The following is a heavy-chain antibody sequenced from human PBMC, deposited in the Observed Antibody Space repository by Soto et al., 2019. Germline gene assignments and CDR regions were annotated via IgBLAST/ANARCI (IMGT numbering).Heavy chain of an antibody. CDR1: GFTFSTHW. CDR3: AKDVR. J-gene: IGHJ4*02. CDR2: IKEDGSES. V-gene: IGHV3-7*05. Sequence: EVHLVESGGDLVQPGGSLRLSCAASGFTFSTHWMSWVRQAPGKGLEWVANIKEDGSESYYADSVKGRFTISRDNAKNSLYLQMNGLRVEDTALYYCAKDVRWGQGTLVTVSS.